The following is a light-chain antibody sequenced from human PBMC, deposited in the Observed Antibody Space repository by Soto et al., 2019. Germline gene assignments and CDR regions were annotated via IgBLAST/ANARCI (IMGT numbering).Light chain of an antibody. CDR2: AVS. CDR1: SSEVGRYNF. J-gene: IGLJ1*01. V-gene: IGLV2-14*03. Sequence: QSALTQPASVSGSSGRSITISCTGTSSEVGRYNFVSWYQQHPGNAPKLLIYAVSDRPSGVSTRFSGSKSGNTASLAISGLQSEDEAVYYCSSFSSSSTQVFGTGTKLTVL. CDR3: SSFSSSSTQV.